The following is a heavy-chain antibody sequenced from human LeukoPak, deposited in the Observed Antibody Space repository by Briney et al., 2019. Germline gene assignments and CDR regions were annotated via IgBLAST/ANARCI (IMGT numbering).Heavy chain of an antibody. Sequence: SETLSLTCTVSGGSISSSSYYWGWIRQPPGKGLEWIGSIYYSGSTYYNPSLKSRVTISVDTSKNQFSLKLSSVTAADTAVYYCARDPTLDYAFDIWGQGTMVTVSS. CDR2: IYYSGST. CDR3: ARDPTLDYAFDI. D-gene: IGHD3/OR15-3a*01. CDR1: GGSISSSSYY. J-gene: IGHJ3*02. V-gene: IGHV4-39*07.